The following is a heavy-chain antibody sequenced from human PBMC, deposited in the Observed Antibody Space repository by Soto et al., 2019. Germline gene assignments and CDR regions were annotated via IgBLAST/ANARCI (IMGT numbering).Heavy chain of an antibody. CDR2: IKVDGSEK. D-gene: IGHD3-22*01. V-gene: IGHV3-7*01. J-gene: IGHJ4*02. CDR3: TRDSYDSSGYYYDFFDY. Sequence: EVQVVESGGGLVQPGGSLRLSCAASGFTFSSHWMSWVRQAPGKGLEWVANIKVDGSEKYYVDSVRGRFSISRDNAKDSLYLQMNSLRAEDTAVYYCTRDSYDSSGYYYDFFDYWGQGTLVTVSS. CDR1: GFTFSSHW.